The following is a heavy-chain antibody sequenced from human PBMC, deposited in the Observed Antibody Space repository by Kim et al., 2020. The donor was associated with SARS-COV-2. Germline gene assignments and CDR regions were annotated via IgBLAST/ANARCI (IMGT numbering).Heavy chain of an antibody. J-gene: IGHJ6*02. D-gene: IGHD2-2*02. CDR2: INHSGIT. V-gene: IGHV4-34*01. CDR1: GGSFSDYN. CDR3: ARVRAGVVPAPVLGLGPWYDYYAMGG. Sequence: SETLSLTCAVYGGSFSDYNWSWIRQPPGKGLEWIGEINHSGITNLSPSLKSRITISVDTSKSQFSLRLKSMTATDTAVYYCARVRAGVVPAPVLGLGPWYDYYAMGGWGRRTPVRVSS.